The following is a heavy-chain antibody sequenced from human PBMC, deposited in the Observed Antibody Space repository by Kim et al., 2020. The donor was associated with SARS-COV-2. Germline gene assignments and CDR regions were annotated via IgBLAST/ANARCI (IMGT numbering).Heavy chain of an antibody. Sequence: SETLSLTCNVSGGSISSSSYYWGWIRQPPGKGLEWIGSIYYSASIYYNPSLKSRVTISADTSKNLFSLMLSSVTAADTAVYYCATALYYGSGSYGFYFDYWGQGTLVTVSS. CDR3: ATALYYGSGSYGFYFDY. J-gene: IGHJ4*02. D-gene: IGHD3-10*01. CDR2: IYYSASI. CDR1: GGSISSSSYY. V-gene: IGHV4-39*07.